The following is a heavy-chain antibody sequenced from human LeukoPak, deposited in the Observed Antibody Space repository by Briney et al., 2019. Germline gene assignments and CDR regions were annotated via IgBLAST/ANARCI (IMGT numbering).Heavy chain of an antibody. CDR3: ARGGQGAVDY. CDR1: GFTFSSHW. V-gene: IGHV3-74*01. Sequence: GGSLRLSCAASGFTFSSHWMHWVRQAPGKGLVWVSFINNYGRVTRYVDSVKGRFAISRDNAKTTVYLQMNSLRAEDTATYYCARGGQGAVDYWGPGTLVTVS. CDR2: INNYGRVT. D-gene: IGHD3-16*01. J-gene: IGHJ4*02.